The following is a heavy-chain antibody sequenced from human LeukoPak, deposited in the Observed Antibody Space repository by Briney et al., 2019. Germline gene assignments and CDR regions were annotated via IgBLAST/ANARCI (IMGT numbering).Heavy chain of an antibody. D-gene: IGHD2-2*01. Sequence: GGSLTLSCAASGFTFSSYWMSWFRQAPGKGLEWLANIKQDGSEKYYVDSVKGRFTISRDNAKNSLYLQMNSLRAEDTAVYYCARGGDWDIVVVDYYFDYWGQGTLVTVSS. V-gene: IGHV3-7*01. CDR1: GFTFSSYW. J-gene: IGHJ4*02. CDR2: IKQDGSEK. CDR3: ARGGDWDIVVVDYYFDY.